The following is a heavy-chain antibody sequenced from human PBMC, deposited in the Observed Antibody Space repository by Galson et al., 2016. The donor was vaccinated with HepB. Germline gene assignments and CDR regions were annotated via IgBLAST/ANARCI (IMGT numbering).Heavy chain of an antibody. CDR2: ISGLGSNT. CDR3: AKDIGYCSGGTCPNDAFDI. J-gene: IGHJ3*02. CDR1: GFTFSDYA. V-gene: IGHV3-23*01. D-gene: IGHD2-15*01. Sequence: SLRLSCAASGFTFSDYAMGWVRQAPGRGLEWVSGISGLGSNTYYADSVKGRVTISRDNFKNTLYLQMNSLRAEDTAVYYCAKDIGYCSGGTCPNDAFDIWGQGTMVTVSS.